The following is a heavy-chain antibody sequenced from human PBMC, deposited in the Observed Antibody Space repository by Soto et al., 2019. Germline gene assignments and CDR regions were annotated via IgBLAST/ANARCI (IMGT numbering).Heavy chain of an antibody. V-gene: IGHV4-31*03. D-gene: IGHD6-13*01. CDR1: GGSISSDDFY. J-gene: IGHJ5*02. CDR2: IYYSGNT. CDR3: ARLSGSWQSWFDP. Sequence: PSETLSLTCTVSGGSISSDDFYWSWIRQHPGKGLEWIGYIYYSGNTYYNPSLKSRVTILVDTSKNQFSLKVSSVTAADTAVYYCARLSGSWQSWFDPRGQGTLVTVSS.